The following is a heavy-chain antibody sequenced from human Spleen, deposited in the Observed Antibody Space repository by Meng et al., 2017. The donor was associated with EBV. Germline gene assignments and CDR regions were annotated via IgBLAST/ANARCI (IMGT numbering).Heavy chain of an antibody. Sequence: LPLLSSRPGPVKPAPNLALTCAATGVSSGSGVYSWSWNRQPPGKGLEWIGYMHHSGSTYTNPSLKSRVTISVDRSKNQFSLKLSSVTAADTAVYYCAGGPTAMVTYFDYWGQGTLVTVSS. CDR1: GVSSGSGVYS. CDR2: MHHSGST. V-gene: IGHV4-30-2*01. D-gene: IGHD5-18*01. J-gene: IGHJ4*02. CDR3: AGGPTAMVTYFDY.